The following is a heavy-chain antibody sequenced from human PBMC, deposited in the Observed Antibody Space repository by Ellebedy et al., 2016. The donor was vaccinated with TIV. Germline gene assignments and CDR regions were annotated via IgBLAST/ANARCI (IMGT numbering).Heavy chain of an antibody. CDR2: INWNGGRT. Sequence: PGGSLRLSCAASGVTFDDYGITWVRQAPGKGLEWVSGINWNGGRTEYADSVKGRFTISRDNAKNSLLLQMDSLRAEDKALYYCARGFMGRKQLLLDYWGQGTQVTVSS. J-gene: IGHJ4*02. CDR3: ARGFMGRKQLLLDY. D-gene: IGHD5-24*01. CDR1: GVTFDDYG. V-gene: IGHV3-20*04.